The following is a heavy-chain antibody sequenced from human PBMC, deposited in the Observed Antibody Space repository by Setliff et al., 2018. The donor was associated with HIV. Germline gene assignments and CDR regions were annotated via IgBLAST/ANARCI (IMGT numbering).Heavy chain of an antibody. CDR1: GYTFTSYD. CDR3: ARVPVSHYYYYMDV. V-gene: IGHV1-8*03. CDR2: MNPNSGNT. Sequence: AASVKVSCKASGYTFTSYDIHWLRQATGQGLEWMGWMNPNSGNTGYAQKFQGRVTITRDTSISAAYMELSSLRSEDTAVYYCARVPVSHYYYYMDVWGKGTTVTVSS. J-gene: IGHJ6*03.